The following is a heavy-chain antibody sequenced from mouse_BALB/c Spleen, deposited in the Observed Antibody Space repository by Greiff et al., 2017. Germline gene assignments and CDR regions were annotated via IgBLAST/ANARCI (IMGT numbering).Heavy chain of an antibody. CDR1: GYSITSGYY. J-gene: IGHJ4*01. V-gene: IGHV3-6*02. CDR3: ARDGGDY. CDR2: ISYDGSN. Sequence: EVQLQESGPGLVKPSQSLSLTCSVTGYSITSGYYWNWIRQFPGNKLEWMGYISYDGSNNYNPSLKNRISITRDTSKNQFFLKLNSVTTEDTATYYCARDGGDYWGQGTSVTVSS.